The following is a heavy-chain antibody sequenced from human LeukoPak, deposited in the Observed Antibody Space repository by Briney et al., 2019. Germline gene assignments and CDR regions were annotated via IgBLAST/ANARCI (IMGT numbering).Heavy chain of an antibody. D-gene: IGHD6-19*01. CDR3: ARDHRAVAGLYYYYYYMDV. J-gene: IGHJ6*03. V-gene: IGHV3-7*01. Sequence: GGSLRLSCAASGFTFSSYWMSWVRQAPGKGLEWVANIKQDGSEKYYVDSVKGRFTISRDNAKNSLYLQMNSLRAEDTAVYYCARDHRAVAGLYYYYYYMDVWGKGTTVTVSS. CDR2: IKQDGSEK. CDR1: GFTFSSYW.